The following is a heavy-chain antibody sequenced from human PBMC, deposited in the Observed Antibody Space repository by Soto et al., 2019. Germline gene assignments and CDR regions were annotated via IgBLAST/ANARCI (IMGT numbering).Heavy chain of an antibody. Sequence: QVQLVQSGAEVKKPGASVKVSCKASGYTFTSYGISWVRPAPGQGLEWMGWISAYNGNTNYAQKLQGRVTMTTDTSTSTAYMELRSRRSDDKAVYYCARAGYCSGGSCYSGSYYYGMDVWVQGTTVIVSS. CDR1: GYTFTSYG. CDR2: ISAYNGNT. D-gene: IGHD2-15*01. J-gene: IGHJ6*02. V-gene: IGHV1-18*01. CDR3: ARAGYCSGGSCYSGSYYYGMDV.